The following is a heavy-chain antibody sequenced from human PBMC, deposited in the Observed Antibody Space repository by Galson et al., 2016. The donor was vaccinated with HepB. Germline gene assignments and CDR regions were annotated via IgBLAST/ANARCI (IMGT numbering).Heavy chain of an antibody. CDR1: GGSISGYY. CDR2: IYHSGST. V-gene: IGHV4-59*01. CDR3: ARLGRVITVVDY. D-gene: IGHD3-22*01. J-gene: IGHJ4*02. Sequence: ETLSLTCTVSGGSISGYYWSWIRQPPGKGLEWIGYIYHSGSTDYNPSLKSRVTISVDTSKNQFSLKVNSVTAADTAVYYCARLGRVITVVDYWGQGTLVTVSS.